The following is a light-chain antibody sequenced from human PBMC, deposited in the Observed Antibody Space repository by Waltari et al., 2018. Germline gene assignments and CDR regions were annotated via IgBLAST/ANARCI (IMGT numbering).Light chain of an antibody. J-gene: IGKJ3*01. V-gene: IGKV1-5*03. Sequence: DIQMTQSPSTLPASVGDRVTIICRASQRLSSYLAWYQQKPGKAPKLLIYKTSSLETGFPSSFSGTGSGTEFTLTISILQPDYIATYYCQQYNSYPFTFVPGTKGDIK. CDR3: QQYNSYPFT. CDR1: QRLSSY. CDR2: KTS.